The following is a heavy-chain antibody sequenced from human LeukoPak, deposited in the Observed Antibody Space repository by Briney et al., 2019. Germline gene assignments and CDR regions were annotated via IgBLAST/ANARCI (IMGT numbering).Heavy chain of an antibody. D-gene: IGHD3-3*01. V-gene: IGHV1-24*01. Sequence: ASVKVSCKVSGYTLTELSMHWVRQAPGKGLEWMGGFDPEDGETIYAQKFQGRVTMTEDTSTDTAYMELSSLRSEDTAVYYCATVNRFLEWPPIFNYWGRGTLVTVSS. CDR2: FDPEDGET. CDR3: ATVNRFLEWPPIFNY. J-gene: IGHJ4*02. CDR1: GYTLTELS.